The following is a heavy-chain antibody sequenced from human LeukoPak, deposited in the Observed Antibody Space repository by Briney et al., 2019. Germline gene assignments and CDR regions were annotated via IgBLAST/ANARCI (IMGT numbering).Heavy chain of an antibody. V-gene: IGHV4-4*07. Sequence: PSETLSLTCSVSGAPISDYFWNWIRQPAGEGLEWVGHTYITGTTNYNPSLKSRVTMSVDSSKNQFSLSLSSVTAADTAVYYCASTKSSSWSYYFDYWGQGTLVTVSS. D-gene: IGHD6-13*01. CDR1: GAPISDYF. J-gene: IGHJ4*02. CDR3: ASTKSSSWSYYFDY. CDR2: TYITGTT.